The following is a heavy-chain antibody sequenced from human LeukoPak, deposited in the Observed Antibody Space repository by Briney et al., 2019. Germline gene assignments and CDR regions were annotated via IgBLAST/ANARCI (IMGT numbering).Heavy chain of an antibody. Sequence: GGSLRLSCAASGFTFSSYAMSWVRQAPGKGLEWVSYISSSSSTIYYADSVKGRFTISRDNAKNSLYLQMNSLRAEDTAVYYCARHDDYGDYRFQHWGQGTLVTVSS. D-gene: IGHD4-17*01. CDR2: ISSSSSTI. J-gene: IGHJ1*01. V-gene: IGHV3-48*01. CDR1: GFTFSSYA. CDR3: ARHDDYGDYRFQH.